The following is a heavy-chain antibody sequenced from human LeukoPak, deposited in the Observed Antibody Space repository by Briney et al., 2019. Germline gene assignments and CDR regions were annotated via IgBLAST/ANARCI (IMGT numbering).Heavy chain of an antibody. V-gene: IGHV1-2*02. Sequence: ASVKVSCKASGYTFTAFYMHWVRQAPGQGLEWMGWINPNSGATNYAQKFQGRVTMTRDTSISTAYMELSRLRSDDTAGYYCARAHLIAAAGYNWFDPWGQGTLGTVSS. CDR2: INPNSGAT. CDR1: GYTFTAFY. J-gene: IGHJ5*02. CDR3: ARAHLIAAAGYNWFDP. D-gene: IGHD6-13*01.